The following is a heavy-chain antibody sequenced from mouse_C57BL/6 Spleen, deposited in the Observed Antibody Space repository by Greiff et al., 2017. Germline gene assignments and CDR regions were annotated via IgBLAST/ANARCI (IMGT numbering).Heavy chain of an antibody. Sequence: VMLVESGPGLVAPSQSLSITCTVSGFSLTSSGVSWVRQPPGKGLGWLGVIWGDGSTNYHSALISRLSVSKDNSKSQVFLKLNSLQTDDTATYYCAKEGMVTTAWVDWGKGTTLTVSS. D-gene: IGHD2-2*01. J-gene: IGHJ2*01. CDR2: IWGDGST. V-gene: IGHV2-3*01. CDR3: AKEGMVTTAWVD. CDR1: GFSLTSSG.